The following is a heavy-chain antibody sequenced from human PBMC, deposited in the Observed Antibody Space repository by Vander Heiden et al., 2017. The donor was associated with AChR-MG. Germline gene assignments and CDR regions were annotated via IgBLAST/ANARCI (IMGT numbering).Heavy chain of an antibody. J-gene: IGHJ4*02. CDR1: GFTFSSSA. Sequence: EVQLLESGGGLVQPGGSLRLSCAASGFTFSSSAMSWVRQAPGKGLEWVSAISGSGGSTYYADSVKGRFTISRDNSKNTLYLQMNSLRAEDTAVYYCAKDVPGYCTNGVCYLFDYWGQGTLVTVSS. CDR3: AKDVPGYCTNGVCYLFDY. CDR2: ISGSGGST. V-gene: IGHV3-23*01. D-gene: IGHD2-8*01.